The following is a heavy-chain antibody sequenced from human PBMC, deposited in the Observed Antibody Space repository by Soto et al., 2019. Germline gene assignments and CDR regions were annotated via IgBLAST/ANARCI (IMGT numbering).Heavy chain of an antibody. J-gene: IGHJ4*02. D-gene: IGHD6-19*01. CDR3: AKDLEQWLVLGYFDY. CDR1: GFTFSSYA. CDR2: ISGSGGST. V-gene: IGHV3-23*01. Sequence: EVQLLESGGGLVQPGGSLRLSCAASGFTFSSYAMSWVRQAPGKELEWVSAISGSGGSTYYADSVKGRFTISRDNSKNTLYLQMNSLRAEDTAVYYCAKDLEQWLVLGYFDYWGQGTLVTVSS.